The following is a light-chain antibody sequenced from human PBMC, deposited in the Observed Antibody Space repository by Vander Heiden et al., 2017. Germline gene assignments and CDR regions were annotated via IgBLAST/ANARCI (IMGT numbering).Light chain of an antibody. CDR3: SSYTTSSTYV. Sequence: QSALTQPASVSGSPGQSITISCTGTSSDVGIYNYVSWYQQHPGKAPKLIIYEVSNRPSGVSNRFSGSKSGSTASLTISGLQAEDDADYHCSSYTTSSTYVFGTGTKVTVL. V-gene: IGLV2-14*01. CDR2: EVS. CDR1: SSDVGIYNY. J-gene: IGLJ1*01.